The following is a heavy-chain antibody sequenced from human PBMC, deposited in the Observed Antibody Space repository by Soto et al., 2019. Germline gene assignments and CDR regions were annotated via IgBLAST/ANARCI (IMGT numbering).Heavy chain of an antibody. J-gene: IGHJ5*02. CDR1: GGTFSSYA. D-gene: IGHD2-8*01. CDR2: IIPIFGTA. CDR3: ARDQCGTNGVCYLNWFDP. V-gene: IGHV1-69*13. Sequence: ASVKVSCKASGGTFSSYAISWVRQAPGQGLEWMGGIIPIFGTANYAQKFQGRVTITADESTSTAYMELSSLRSEDTAVYYCARDQCGTNGVCYLNWFDPWGQGTLVTVSS.